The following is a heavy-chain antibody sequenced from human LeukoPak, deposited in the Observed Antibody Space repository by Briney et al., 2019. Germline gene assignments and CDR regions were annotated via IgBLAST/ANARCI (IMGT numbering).Heavy chain of an antibody. CDR2: ISYDGSNK. Sequence: GGSLRLSCAASGFTFSSYAMHWVRQAPGKGLEWVAVISYDGSNKYYADSVKGRFTISRDNSKNTLYLQMNSLRSDDTAVYYCARYFRSGELPPYYYYYMDVWGKGTTVTISS. D-gene: IGHD3-16*01. V-gene: IGHV3-30*04. J-gene: IGHJ6*03. CDR1: GFTFSSYA. CDR3: ARYFRSGELPPYYYYYMDV.